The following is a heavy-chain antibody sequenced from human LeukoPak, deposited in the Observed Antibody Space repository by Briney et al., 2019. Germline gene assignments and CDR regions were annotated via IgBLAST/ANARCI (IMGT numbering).Heavy chain of an antibody. CDR2: IYYSGST. CDR3: ARHNDILTGYGAFDI. Sequence: KASETLSLTCTVSGGSISSYYWSWIRQPPGKGLEWIGYIYYSGSTNYNPSLKSRVTISVDTSKNQFSLKLSSVTAADTAVYYCARHNDILTGYGAFDIWGQGTMVTVSS. V-gene: IGHV4-59*01. J-gene: IGHJ3*02. CDR1: GGSISSYY. D-gene: IGHD3-9*01.